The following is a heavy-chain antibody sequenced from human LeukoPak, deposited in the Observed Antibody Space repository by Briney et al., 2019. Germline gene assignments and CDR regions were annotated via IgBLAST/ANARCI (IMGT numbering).Heavy chain of an antibody. CDR3: ARAERQEWFNP. V-gene: IGHV3-33*01. CDR1: GYIFSNYG. Sequence: PGGSLRLSRAASGYIFSNYGMHWVRQAPGKGLEWVAVIWYDERKTLYADSVKGRFTISRDKSTNTLYLQMNSLRVEDTAVYYCARAERQEWFNPWGQGTLVTVSS. CDR2: IWYDERKT. J-gene: IGHJ5*02.